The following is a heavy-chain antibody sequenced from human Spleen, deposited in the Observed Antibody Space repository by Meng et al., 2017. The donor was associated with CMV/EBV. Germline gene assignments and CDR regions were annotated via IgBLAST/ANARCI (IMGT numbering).Heavy chain of an antibody. D-gene: IGHD3-3*01. Sequence: GGSLRLSCEASGFTFSSYEMNWVRQAPGKGLEWVSYISSSGSTIYYADSVKGRFTISRDNAKNSLYLQVNSLRAEDTAVYYCARSYDFWSASFDYWGQGTLVTVSS. V-gene: IGHV3-48*03. CDR2: ISSSGSTI. CDR1: GFTFSSYE. CDR3: ARSYDFWSASFDY. J-gene: IGHJ4*02.